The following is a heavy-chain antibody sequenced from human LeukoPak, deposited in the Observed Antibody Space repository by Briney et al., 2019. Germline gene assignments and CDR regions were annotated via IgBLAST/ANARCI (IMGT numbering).Heavy chain of an antibody. Sequence: SETLSLTCTVSGGSISSYYWSWIRQPPGKGLEWIGYIYYSGSTNYNPSLKSRVTTSVDTSKSQFSLKLTSVTAADTAVYYCARRSGSYPSFDYWGQGTLFTVSS. CDR1: GGSISSYY. J-gene: IGHJ4*02. CDR2: IYYSGST. D-gene: IGHD3-10*01. CDR3: ARRSGSYPSFDY. V-gene: IGHV4-59*08.